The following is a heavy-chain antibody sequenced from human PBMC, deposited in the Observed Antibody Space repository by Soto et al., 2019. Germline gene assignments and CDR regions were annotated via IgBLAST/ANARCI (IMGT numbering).Heavy chain of an antibody. Sequence: GGSLRLSCSASGFTSSPSGLHWVRQAPGKGLEWVALISYDGSNKYYTDSVKGRFTISRDNSKNTLFLQMNSLRAEDTAVYYCAKDPIGDSSGLIDYWGQGTLVTVSS. V-gene: IGHV3-30*18. D-gene: IGHD3-22*01. CDR3: AKDPIGDSSGLIDY. J-gene: IGHJ4*02. CDR2: ISYDGSNK. CDR1: GFTSSPSG.